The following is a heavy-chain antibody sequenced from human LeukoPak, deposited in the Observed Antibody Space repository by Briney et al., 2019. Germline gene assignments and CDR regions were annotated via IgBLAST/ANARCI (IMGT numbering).Heavy chain of an antibody. V-gene: IGHV4-59*01. CDR1: GGSISNYY. CDR2: IYYSGST. J-gene: IGHJ3*02. CDR3: ARDNGSGSYSWEAYAFNI. Sequence: SETLSLTCTVSGGSISNYYWSWIRQPPGKGLEWIGYIYYSGSTNYNPSLKSRVTISVDTSKNQFSLKLSSVTAAATAVYYCARDNGSGSYSWEAYAFNIWGQGTMVTVSS. D-gene: IGHD3-10*01.